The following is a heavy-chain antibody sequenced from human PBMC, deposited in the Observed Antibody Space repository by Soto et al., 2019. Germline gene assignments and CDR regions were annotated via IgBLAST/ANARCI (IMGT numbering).Heavy chain of an antibody. CDR1: GFTFSSYW. CDR3: ARAGPRDRVYQLPPRGDFDY. CDR2: IKQDGSEK. J-gene: IGHJ4*02. D-gene: IGHD2-2*01. Sequence: EVQLVESGGGLVQPGGSLRLSCAASGFTFSSYWMSWVRQAPGKGLEWVANIKQDGSEKYYVDSVKGRFTISRDNAKNSLYLKMNSLRAEDTAVYYGARAGPRDRVYQLPPRGDFDYWGQGTLVTVSS. V-gene: IGHV3-7*03.